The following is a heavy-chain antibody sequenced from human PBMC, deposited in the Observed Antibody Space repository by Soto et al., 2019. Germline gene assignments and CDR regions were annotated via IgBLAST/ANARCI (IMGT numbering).Heavy chain of an antibody. CDR2: IYYSGST. Sequence: PAETLSLTCTVSGGSISSSSYYWGWIRQPPGKGLEWIGSIYYSGSTYYNPSLKSRVTISVDTSKNQFSLKLSSVTAADTAVYYCAREEGNWFDPWGQGTLVTVSS. V-gene: IGHV4-39*02. J-gene: IGHJ5*02. CDR3: AREEGNWFDP. CDR1: GGSISSSSYY.